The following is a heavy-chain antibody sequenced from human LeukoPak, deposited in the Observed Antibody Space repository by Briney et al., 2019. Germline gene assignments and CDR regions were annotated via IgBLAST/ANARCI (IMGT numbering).Heavy chain of an antibody. CDR2: ISYDGSNK. CDR3: ARSSAA. J-gene: IGHJ4*02. Sequence: GGSLRLSCAASGFTFSSYAMHWVRQAPGKGLEWVAVISYDGSNKYYADSVKGRFTISRDNSKDTLYLQMNSLRAEDTAVYYCARSSAAWGQGTLVTVSS. D-gene: IGHD2-2*01. CDR1: GFTFSSYA. V-gene: IGHV3-30-3*01.